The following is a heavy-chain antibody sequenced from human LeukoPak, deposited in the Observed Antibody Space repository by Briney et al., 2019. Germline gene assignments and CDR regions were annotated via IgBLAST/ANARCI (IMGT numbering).Heavy chain of an antibody. CDR2: INPSGGST. CDR3: ATNSGGTEYSRPGGLDY. D-gene: IGHD6-6*01. Sequence: WASVKVSCKASGYTFTSYYMHWVRQAPGQGLEWMGIINPSGGSTSYAQKFQGRVTMTRDMSTSTVYMELSSLRSEDTAVYYCATNSGGTEYSRPGGLDYWGQGALVTVSS. V-gene: IGHV1-46*01. J-gene: IGHJ4*02. CDR1: GYTFTSYY.